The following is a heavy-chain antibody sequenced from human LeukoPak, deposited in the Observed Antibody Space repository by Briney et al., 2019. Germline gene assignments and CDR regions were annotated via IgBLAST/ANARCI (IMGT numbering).Heavy chain of an antibody. CDR3: ARGWFGQLPQDY. D-gene: IGHD3-10*01. Sequence: ASVKLSCKASGYTFTSYDINWVRQATGQGPEWMGWMNPNSGNTGYAQQSQGRVTMTRTTSTSTAYMELSSLRSDDTAVYYCARGWFGQLPQDYWGQGTLVTVSS. J-gene: IGHJ4*02. V-gene: IGHV1-8*01. CDR1: GYTFTSYD. CDR2: MNPNSGNT.